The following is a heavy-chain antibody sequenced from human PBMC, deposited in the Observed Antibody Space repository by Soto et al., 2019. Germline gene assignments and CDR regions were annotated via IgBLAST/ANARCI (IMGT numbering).Heavy chain of an antibody. CDR2: INHSGST. Sequence: SETLSLTCAVYGGSFSGYYWSWIRQPPGKGLEWIGEINHSGSTNYNPSLKSRVTISVDTSKNQFPLKLSSVTAADTAVYYCASGRTRSGYETYYYYYYMDVWGKGTTVTVSS. V-gene: IGHV4-34*01. J-gene: IGHJ6*03. D-gene: IGHD5-12*01. CDR3: ASGRTRSGYETYYYYYYMDV. CDR1: GGSFSGYY.